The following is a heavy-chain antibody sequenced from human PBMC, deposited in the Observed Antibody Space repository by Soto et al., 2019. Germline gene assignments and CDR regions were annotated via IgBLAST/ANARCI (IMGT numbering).Heavy chain of an antibody. J-gene: IGHJ4*02. V-gene: IGHV4-39*01. CDR2: IYYSGTT. CDR1: GGSISSPSYY. CDR3: ATPDSSWYQFDY. D-gene: IGHD6-13*01. Sequence: QLQLQESGPGLVKPSETLSLTCTVSGGSISSPSYYWGWIRQPPGKGLEWIGSIYYSGTTYYNPSLKSRVTISVDTSKNQFSLKLNSVTAADTAVYYCATPDSSWYQFDYWGQGTLVTVSS.